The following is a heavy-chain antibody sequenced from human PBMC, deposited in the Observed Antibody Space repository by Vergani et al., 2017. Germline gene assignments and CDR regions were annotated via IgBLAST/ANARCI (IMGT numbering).Heavy chain of an antibody. D-gene: IGHD3-10*01. CDR3: ARDRDYYGSGSYPYFDP. V-gene: IGHV3-30-3*01. CDR2: ISYDGSNK. Sequence: QVQLVESGGGVVQPGRSLRLSCAASGFTFSSYAMHWVRQAPGKGLEWVAVISYDGSNKYYVDSVKGRFTIARENSKNTLYLQMNSLRAEDTAVYYWARDRDYYGSGSYPYFDPWGQGTLVTVSS. CDR1: GFTFSSYA. J-gene: IGHJ5*02.